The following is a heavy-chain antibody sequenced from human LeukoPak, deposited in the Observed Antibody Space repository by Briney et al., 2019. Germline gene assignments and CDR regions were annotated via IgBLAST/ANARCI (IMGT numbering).Heavy chain of an antibody. CDR3: AKDIRVVTSRGLDY. CDR1: GFTFDDYA. D-gene: IGHD3-3*01. V-gene: IGHV3-9*01. CDR2: ISWNSVTI. J-gene: IGHJ4*02. Sequence: GGSLRLSCAASGFTFDDYAMHWVRQVPGKGLEWVSGISWNSVTIGYADSVKGRFTISRDNAKNSLYLQMNSLRAEDTALYYCAKDIRVVTSRGLDYWGQGTLVAVSS.